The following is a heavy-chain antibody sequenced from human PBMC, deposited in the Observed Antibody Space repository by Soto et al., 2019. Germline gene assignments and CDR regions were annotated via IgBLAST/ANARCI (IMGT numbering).Heavy chain of an antibody. CDR1: GFTFSNYA. CDR3: ARDGKYYDFWSGLSNYYYYYGMDV. CDR2: ISGSGGRK. D-gene: IGHD3-3*01. Sequence: GGSLRLSCAASGFTFSNYAMTWVRQGPGKGLEWVSGISGSGGRKYYADSVKGRFTISRDNSKNTLYLQMNSLRAEDTAVYYCARDGKYYDFWSGLSNYYYYYGMDVWGQGTTVTVSS. J-gene: IGHJ6*02. V-gene: IGHV3-23*01.